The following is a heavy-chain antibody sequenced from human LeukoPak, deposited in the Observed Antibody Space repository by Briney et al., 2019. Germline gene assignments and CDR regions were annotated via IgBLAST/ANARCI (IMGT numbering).Heavy chain of an antibody. Sequence: GGSLRLSCAASGFTVSSNYMSWVRQAPGEGLEWVSVIYSGGSTFYADSVKGRFTIPRDNSKNTLFLQMNSLRAEDTAVYYCARDGYFDSWGQGTLVTVPS. CDR3: ARDGYFDS. CDR1: GFTVSSNY. V-gene: IGHV3-53*01. J-gene: IGHJ4*02. CDR2: IYSGGST.